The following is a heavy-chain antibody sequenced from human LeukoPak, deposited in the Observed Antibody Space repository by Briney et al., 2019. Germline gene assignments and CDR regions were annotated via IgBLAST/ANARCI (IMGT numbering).Heavy chain of an antibody. Sequence: SGGSLRLSCAASGFTFSIYSLNWVRQPPGKGLEWIGEIYHSGSTNYNPSLKSRVTISVDKSKNQFSLKLSSVTAADTAVYYCARWRDGYNSLYWYFDLWGRGTLVTVSS. J-gene: IGHJ2*01. V-gene: IGHV4-4*02. CDR3: ARWRDGYNSLYWYFDL. CDR2: IYHSGST. CDR1: GFTFSIYSL. D-gene: IGHD5-24*01.